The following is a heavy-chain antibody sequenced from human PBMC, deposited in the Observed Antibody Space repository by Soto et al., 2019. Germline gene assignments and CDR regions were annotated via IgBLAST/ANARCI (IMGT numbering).Heavy chain of an antibody. V-gene: IGHV4-61*01. D-gene: IGHD3-22*01. Sequence: QVQLQESGPGLLKPSETLSLTCTVSGGSVSSGSYYWSWIRQPPGKGLEWIGYIYYSGSTNYNPSLKSRVTISIDTSKNQFSLKLSSVTAADTAVYYCARGHYYDSSGYRIVYWGQGTLVTVSS. CDR3: ARGHYYDSSGYRIVY. CDR1: GGSVSSGSYY. J-gene: IGHJ4*02. CDR2: IYYSGST.